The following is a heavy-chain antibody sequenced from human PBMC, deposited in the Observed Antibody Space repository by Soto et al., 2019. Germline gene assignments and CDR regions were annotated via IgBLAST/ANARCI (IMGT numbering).Heavy chain of an antibody. V-gene: IGHV1-3*01. CDR2: INVGNGNA. J-gene: IGHJ4*02. Sequence: QVQLVQSGAEVKKPGASVKVSCKTSGYTYTEYPIHWVRQAPGRGLEWMGWINVGNGNAKYSQKFQGRVTMTRDTSASRVYMELSSLGSEDTAVYYCTSSSESGYWDKGTLVTVSS. CDR1: GYTYTEYP. D-gene: IGHD6-25*01. CDR3: TSSSESGY.